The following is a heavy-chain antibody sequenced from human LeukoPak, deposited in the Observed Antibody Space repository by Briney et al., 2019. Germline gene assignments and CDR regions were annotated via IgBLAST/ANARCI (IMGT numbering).Heavy chain of an antibody. Sequence: SETLSLTCSVSGGSIKSGDSYWSWIRQPPGKGLEWIGYIYHGGSTYYNPSLKSRVTISVDTSKNQFSLRLSSVTAADTARYYCARGSGYFDYWGHGSLVTVSS. CDR1: GGSIKSGDSY. D-gene: IGHD2-15*01. V-gene: IGHV4-30-4*08. CDR3: ARGSGYFDY. J-gene: IGHJ4*01. CDR2: IYHGGST.